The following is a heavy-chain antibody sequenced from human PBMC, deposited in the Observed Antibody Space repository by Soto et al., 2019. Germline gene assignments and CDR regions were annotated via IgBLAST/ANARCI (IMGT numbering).Heavy chain of an antibody. CDR2: ISSTTNYI. Sequence: GGSLRLSCAASGFTFTRYSMNWVRQAPRKGLEWVSSISSTTNYIYYGDSMKGRFTISRDNGKNSLYLEMHSLRAEDTAVYYCARESEDLTSNFDYWGQGTLVTVSS. V-gene: IGHV3-21*06. CDR3: ARESEDLTSNFDY. CDR1: GFTFTRYS. J-gene: IGHJ4*02.